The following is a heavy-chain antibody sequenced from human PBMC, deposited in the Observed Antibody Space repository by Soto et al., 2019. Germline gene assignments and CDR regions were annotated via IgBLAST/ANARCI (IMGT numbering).Heavy chain of an antibody. CDR3: ARARMHYYYDSSGYSYFDY. J-gene: IGHJ4*02. CDR1: GGTFSSYA. Sequence: ASVKVSCKASGGTFSSYAISWVRQAPGQGLEWMGGIIPIFGTANYAQKFQGRVTITADESTSTAYMELSSLRSEDTAVYYCARARMHYYYDSSGYSYFDYWGQGTLVTVSS. D-gene: IGHD3-22*01. V-gene: IGHV1-69*13. CDR2: IIPIFGTA.